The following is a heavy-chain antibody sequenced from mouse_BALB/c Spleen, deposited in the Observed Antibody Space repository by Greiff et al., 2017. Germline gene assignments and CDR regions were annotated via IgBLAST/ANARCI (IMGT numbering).Heavy chain of an antibody. CDR3: AIGELGLRLAY. V-gene: IGHV3-2*02. CDR2: RSCSGST. CDR1: GYAITSYYV. Sequence: EVKLQESGPGLVKPSQSLSLTCTVTGYAITSYYVCYCLQQLPGNQLWCMGFRSCSGSTSYNPSLKSRISITRDNAKNHFYLQLSGVTTEDTATYYCAIGELGLRLAYWGQGTLVTVSA. D-gene: IGHD3-1*01. J-gene: IGHJ3*01.